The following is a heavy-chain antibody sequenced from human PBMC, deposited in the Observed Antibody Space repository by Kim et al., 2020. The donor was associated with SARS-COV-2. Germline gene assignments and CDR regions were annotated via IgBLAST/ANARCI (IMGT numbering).Heavy chain of an antibody. Sequence: GGSLRLSCAASGSTFDDYGMSWVRQAPGMGLEWVSGINKNGGSTGYADSVKGRFTISRDNAKNSLYLQMNSLRVEDTALYYCARGSISGTFDSCGHGTLVTVSS. D-gene: IGHD6-19*01. V-gene: IGHV3-20*04. CDR2: INKNGGST. CDR3: ARGSISGTFDS. J-gene: IGHJ5*01. CDR1: GSTFDDYG.